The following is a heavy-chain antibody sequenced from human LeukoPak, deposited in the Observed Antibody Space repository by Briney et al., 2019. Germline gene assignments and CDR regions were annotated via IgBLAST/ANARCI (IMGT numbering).Heavy chain of an antibody. D-gene: IGHD3-22*01. CDR3: ARGPYSYDSSGAFDI. CDR1: GGSISSDSYY. Sequence: SQTLSLTCTVSGGSISSDSYYWSWIRQPAGKGLEWIGRISSSGSTNYNPSLKSRVTISVDTSKNQFSLKLSSVTAADTAVYFCARGPYSYDSSGAFDIWGQGTMVTVSS. J-gene: IGHJ3*02. CDR2: ISSSGST. V-gene: IGHV4-61*02.